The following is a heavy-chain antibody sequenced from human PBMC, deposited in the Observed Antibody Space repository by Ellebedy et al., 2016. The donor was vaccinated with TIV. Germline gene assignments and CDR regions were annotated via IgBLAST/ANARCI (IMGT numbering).Heavy chain of an antibody. Sequence: MPSETLSLTCTVSGGSISSGGYYRSWIRQHPGKGLEWIGYIYYSGSTYYNPSLKSLVTISVDTSKNQFSLKLSSVTAADTAVYYCARSGYLGVNWFDPWGQGTLVTVSS. CDR3: ARSGYLGVNWFDP. V-gene: IGHV4-31*01. CDR2: IYYSGST. CDR1: GGSISSGGYY. J-gene: IGHJ5*02. D-gene: IGHD3-22*01.